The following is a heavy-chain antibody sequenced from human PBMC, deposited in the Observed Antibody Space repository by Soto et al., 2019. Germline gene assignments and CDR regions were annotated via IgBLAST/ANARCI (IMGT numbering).Heavy chain of an antibody. V-gene: IGHV3-7*04. CDR2: IKEDGSEK. CDR1: GFSFSSNW. D-gene: IGHD3-16*01. J-gene: IGHJ4*02. CDR3: GRGGGIGDY. Sequence: EVQMVESGGGLVQPGGSLRLSCAASGFSFSSNWMSWVRQAPGKGLEWVANIKEDGSEKYYVDVVKGRLTISRDNAKNSVYLQMNSLRVEDTDVYYCGRGGGIGDYGGQGALVTVSS.